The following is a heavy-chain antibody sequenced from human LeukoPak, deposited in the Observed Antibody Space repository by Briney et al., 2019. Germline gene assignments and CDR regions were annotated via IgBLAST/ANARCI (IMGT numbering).Heavy chain of an antibody. CDR2: IIPIFGTA. J-gene: IGHJ3*02. V-gene: IGHV1-69*06. Sequence: SVKVSCKASGGTFSSYAISWVRQAPGQGLEWMGGIIPIFGTANYAQKFQGRVTITADKSTSTVYMELSSLRSEDTAVYYCARAPYSSGWGAFDIWGQGTMVTVSS. CDR1: GGTFSSYA. D-gene: IGHD6-19*01. CDR3: ARAPYSSGWGAFDI.